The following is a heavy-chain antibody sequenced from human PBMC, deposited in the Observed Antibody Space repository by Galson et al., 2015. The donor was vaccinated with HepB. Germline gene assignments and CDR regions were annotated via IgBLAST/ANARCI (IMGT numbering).Heavy chain of an antibody. V-gene: IGHV4-31*03. Sequence: CTVSGGSIRSGGYYWSWIRQPPGKGLEWIGYIYYSGSTYYNPSLNSRVTISVDTSKNKFSLKLSSVTAADTAVDYCARVLITMVRGGSFDYWGQGTLVTVSS. J-gene: IGHJ4*02. D-gene: IGHD3-10*01. CDR1: GGSIRSGGYY. CDR2: IYYSGST. CDR3: ARVLITMVRGGSFDY.